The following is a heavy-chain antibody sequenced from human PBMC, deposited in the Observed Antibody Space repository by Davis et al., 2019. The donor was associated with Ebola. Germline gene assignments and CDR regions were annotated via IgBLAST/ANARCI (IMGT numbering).Heavy chain of an antibody. CDR3: AKVPFLEWLPDYGMDV. CDR1: GFTFSSYW. J-gene: IGHJ6*02. D-gene: IGHD3-3*02. V-gene: IGHV3-30*18. CDR2: ISYDGSNK. Sequence: GGSLRLSCAASGFTFSSYWMSRVRQAPGPCLEWVAVISYDGSNKYYADSVKGRFTISRDNSKNTLYLQMNSLRTEDTAVYYCAKVPFLEWLPDYGMDVWGQGTTVTVSS.